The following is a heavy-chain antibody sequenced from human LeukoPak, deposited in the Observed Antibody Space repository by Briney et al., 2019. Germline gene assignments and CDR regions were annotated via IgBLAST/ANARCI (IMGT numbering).Heavy chain of an antibody. V-gene: IGHV3-7*01. CDR1: GFTFSSYW. CDR2: IKQDGSEK. CDR3: ARDPSMITFGGVIVPRSVFDY. D-gene: IGHD3-16*02. J-gene: IGHJ4*02. Sequence: GGSLRLSCAASGFTFSSYWMSWVRQAPGRGLEWVANIKQDGSEKYYVDSVKGRFTISRDNAKNSLYLQMNSLRAEDTAVYYCARDPSMITFGGVIVPRSVFDYWGQGTLVTVSS.